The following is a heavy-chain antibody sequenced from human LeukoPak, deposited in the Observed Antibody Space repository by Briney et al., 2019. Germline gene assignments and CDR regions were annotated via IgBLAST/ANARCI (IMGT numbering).Heavy chain of an antibody. CDR1: GGSISSGGYY. Sequence: TSQTLSLTCTVSGGSISSGGYYWSWIRQPPGKGLEWIGYIYHSGSTYYNPSLKSRVTISVDRSKNQFSLKLSSVTAADTAVYYCARGLITIFGVVNHWFDPWGQGTLVTVSS. J-gene: IGHJ5*02. CDR2: IYHSGST. V-gene: IGHV4-30-2*01. D-gene: IGHD3-3*01. CDR3: ARGLITIFGVVNHWFDP.